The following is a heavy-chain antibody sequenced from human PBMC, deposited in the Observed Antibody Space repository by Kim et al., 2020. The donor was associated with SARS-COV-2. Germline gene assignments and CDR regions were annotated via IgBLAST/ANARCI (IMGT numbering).Heavy chain of an antibody. Sequence: GGSLRLSCAASGFTFSSYSMNWVRQAPGKGLEWVSSISSSSSYIYYADSVKGRFTISRDNAKNSLYLQMNSLRAEDTAVYYCARDWADRVRADFDYWGQGTLVTVSS. V-gene: IGHV3-21*01. J-gene: IGHJ4*02. CDR1: GFTFSSYS. D-gene: IGHD3-10*01. CDR2: ISSSSSYI. CDR3: ARDWADRVRADFDY.